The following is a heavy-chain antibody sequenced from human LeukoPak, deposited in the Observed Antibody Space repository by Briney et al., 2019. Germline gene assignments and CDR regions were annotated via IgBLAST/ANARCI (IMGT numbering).Heavy chain of an antibody. CDR3: ARVGTAEGTLEDY. CDR1: GFTFSSYA. V-gene: IGHV3-23*01. D-gene: IGHD6-13*01. J-gene: IGHJ4*02. CDR2: ISGSGGST. Sequence: GGSLRLSCAASGFTFSSYAMSWVRQAPGKGLEWVSAISGSGGSTYYADSVKGRFTISRNNSKNTLYLQMNSLRAEDTAVYYCARVGTAEGTLEDYWGQGTLVTVSS.